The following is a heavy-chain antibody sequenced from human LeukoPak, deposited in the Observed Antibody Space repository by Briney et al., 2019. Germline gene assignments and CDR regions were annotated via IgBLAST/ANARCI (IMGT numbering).Heavy chain of an antibody. Sequence: PGGSLRLSCTASGFTFRAYAMHWVRQAPGKGLGWVALISTDSINKYYADSVAGRFTVSRDDSNNTLFLHLDTLKTEDTAVYFCARRPRGYALDVWGQGTMVTVS. V-gene: IGHV3-30*04. CDR2: ISTDSINK. CDR1: GFTFRAYA. J-gene: IGHJ3*01. CDR3: ARRPRGYALDV.